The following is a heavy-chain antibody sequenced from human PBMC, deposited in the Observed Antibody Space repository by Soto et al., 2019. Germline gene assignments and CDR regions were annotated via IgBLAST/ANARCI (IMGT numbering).Heavy chain of an antibody. V-gene: IGHV1-69*02. CDR2: INPILSIS. Sequence: QVQLVQSGAEVKKPGSSVRVSCKASGDTFTFYSINWVRQAPGLGLEWMGRINPILSISNYAQRFQGRVTMTADKSTSTAYMELSSLRSEDTAMYYCASSYGSGYRAFDYWGQGALVTVSS. J-gene: IGHJ4*02. CDR1: GDTFTFYS. D-gene: IGHD3-10*01. CDR3: ASSYGSGYRAFDY.